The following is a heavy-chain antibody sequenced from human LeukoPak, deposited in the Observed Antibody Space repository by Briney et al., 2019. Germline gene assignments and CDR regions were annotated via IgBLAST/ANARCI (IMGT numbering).Heavy chain of an antibody. V-gene: IGHV3-21*01. CDR2: ISSSSSYI. CDR1: GFTSSSYS. D-gene: IGHD6-13*01. Sequence: GGSLRLSCAASGFTSSSYSMNWVRQAPGKGLEWVSSISSSSSYIYYADSVKGRFTISRDNAKNSLYLQMNSLRAEDTAVYYCAREIAAAGIRWFDPWGQGTLVTVSS. J-gene: IGHJ5*02. CDR3: AREIAAAGIRWFDP.